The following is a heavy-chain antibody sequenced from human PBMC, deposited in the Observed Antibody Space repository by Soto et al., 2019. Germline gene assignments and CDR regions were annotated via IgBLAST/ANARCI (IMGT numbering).Heavy chain of an antibody. CDR3: ARAPAGGPLGHWFDP. J-gene: IGHJ5*02. Sequence: TVSGGSISSYYWSWIRQPPGKGLEWIGYIYYSGSTNYNPSLKSRVTISVDTSKNQFSLKLSSVTAADTAVYYCARAPAGGPLGHWFDPWGQGTLVTVYS. D-gene: IGHD7-27*01. CDR2: IYYSGST. CDR1: GGSISSYY. V-gene: IGHV4-59*01.